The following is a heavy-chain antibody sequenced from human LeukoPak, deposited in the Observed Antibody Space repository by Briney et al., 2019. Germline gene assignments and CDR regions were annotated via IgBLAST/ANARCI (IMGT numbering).Heavy chain of an antibody. CDR2: ISSGSNYI. V-gene: IGHV3-21*06. J-gene: IGHJ6*02. Sequence: GGSLRLSCAASGFTFSSYSMVWVRQAPGKGLEWVSSISSGSNYIYYADSVKGRFTISRDNARTSLYLQMNSLRAEDTAVYYCARDKAQDSVYYGMDVWGQGTTVAVSS. D-gene: IGHD6-6*01. CDR1: GFTFSSYS. CDR3: ARDKAQDSVYYGMDV.